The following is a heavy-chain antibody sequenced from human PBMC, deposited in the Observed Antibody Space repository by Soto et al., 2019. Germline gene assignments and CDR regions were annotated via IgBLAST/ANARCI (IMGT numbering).Heavy chain of an antibody. D-gene: IGHD2-21*02. Sequence: XGSLRLTCAASGFSFIDYSINWVRQVPGRGLEYVAGIGGRGGNAFYADSMKGRFSISRDNSKNTVYLHMHNLRVDDSAMYYCAKARHSGDFAGSYASWGKGTLVTVSS. CDR3: AKARHSGDFAGSYAS. CDR1: GFSFIDYS. J-gene: IGHJ5*02. CDR2: IGGRGGNA. V-gene: IGHV3-23*01.